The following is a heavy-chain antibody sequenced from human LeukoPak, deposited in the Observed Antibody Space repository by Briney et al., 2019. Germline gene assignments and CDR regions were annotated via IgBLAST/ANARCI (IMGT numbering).Heavy chain of an antibody. CDR2: IYDSGTT. Sequence: GGSLRLSCATSGFTVSSNYMSWVRQAPGKGLEWVSVIYDSGTTYYADSVKGRFLIFRDTSKNTVDLQMNSLRAEDTAVYYCARDRNGYYYYGMDVWGQGTTVTVSS. J-gene: IGHJ6*02. V-gene: IGHV3-53*01. CDR1: GFTVSSNY. CDR3: ARDRNGYYYYGMDV. D-gene: IGHD2-8*01.